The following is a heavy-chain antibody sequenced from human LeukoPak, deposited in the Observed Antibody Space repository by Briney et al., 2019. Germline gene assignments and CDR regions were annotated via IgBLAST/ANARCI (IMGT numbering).Heavy chain of an antibody. CDR2: IYYSGST. CDR3: ARRSSWSFDY. Sequence: SETLSLTCTVSGGSISSYYWSWVRQPPGKGLEWIGCIYYSGSTNYNPSLKSRVTISVDTSKNQFSLKLSSVTAADTAVYYCARRSSWSFDYWGQGTLVTVSS. D-gene: IGHD6-13*01. CDR1: GGSISSYY. V-gene: IGHV4-59*08. J-gene: IGHJ4*02.